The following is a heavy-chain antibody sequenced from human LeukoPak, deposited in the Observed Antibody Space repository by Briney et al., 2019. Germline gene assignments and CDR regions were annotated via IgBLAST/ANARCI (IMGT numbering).Heavy chain of an antibody. Sequence: SETLSLTCTVSGGSISSGGYYWSWIRQPPGKGLEWIGYIYHSGSTYYNPSLKSRVTISVDRSKNQFSLELSSVTAADTAVYYCARDWVGGYSSSWYGGGYFDYWGQGTLVTVSS. J-gene: IGHJ4*02. CDR1: GGSISSGGYY. V-gene: IGHV4-30-2*01. D-gene: IGHD6-13*01. CDR3: ARDWVGGYSSSWYGGGYFDY. CDR2: IYHSGST.